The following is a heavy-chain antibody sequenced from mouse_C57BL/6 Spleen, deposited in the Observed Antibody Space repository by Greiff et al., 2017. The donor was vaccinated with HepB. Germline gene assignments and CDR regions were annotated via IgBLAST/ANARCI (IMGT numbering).Heavy chain of an antibody. D-gene: IGHD2-2*01. CDR1: GFTFSDYY. J-gene: IGHJ3*01. V-gene: IGHV5-16*01. CDR3: ATMVTTGGFAY. CDR2: INYDGSST. Sequence: EVQLQQSEGGLVQPGSSMKLSCTASGFTFSDYYMAWVRQVPEKGLEWVANINYDGSSTYYLDSLKSRFIISRDNAKNILYLQMSSLKSEDTATYYCATMVTTGGFAYWGQGTLVTVSA.